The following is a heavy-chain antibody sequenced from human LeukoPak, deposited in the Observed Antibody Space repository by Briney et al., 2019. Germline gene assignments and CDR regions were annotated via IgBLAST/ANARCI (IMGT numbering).Heavy chain of an antibody. Sequence: SETLSLTCTVSGGSISSYYWSWIRRPPGKGLEWIGYIYYSGSTNYNPSLKSRVTISVDTSKNQFSLKLSSVTAADTAVYYCARGGSSGWSPIDYWGQGTLVTVSS. J-gene: IGHJ4*02. CDR2: IYYSGST. CDR3: ARGGSSGWSPIDY. D-gene: IGHD6-13*01. CDR1: GGSISSYY. V-gene: IGHV4-59*01.